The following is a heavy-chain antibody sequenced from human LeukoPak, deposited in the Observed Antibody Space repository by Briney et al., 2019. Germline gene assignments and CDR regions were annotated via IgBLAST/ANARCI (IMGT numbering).Heavy chain of an antibody. CDR3: ARDRGGATNYYYYYMDV. J-gene: IGHJ6*03. Sequence: GASVKVSCKASGYTFTSYDINWVRQVTGQGLEWMGWMNPNSGDTGYPQKFQGRVTMTRDTSTSTVYMELSSLRSEDTAVYYCARDRGGATNYYYYYMDVWGKGTTVTISS. D-gene: IGHD1-26*01. CDR2: MNPNSGDT. CDR1: GYTFTSYD. V-gene: IGHV1-8*01.